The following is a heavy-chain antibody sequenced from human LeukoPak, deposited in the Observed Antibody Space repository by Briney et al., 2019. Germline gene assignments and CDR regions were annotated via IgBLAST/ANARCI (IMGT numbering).Heavy chain of an antibody. CDR1: GFSFSSHP. CDR2: ISSNGNTE. CDR3: ARDTSNGPFVTSLDY. J-gene: IGHJ4*02. V-gene: IGHV3-48*03. Sequence: GGSLRLSCAASGFSFSSHPINWVRQAPGRGLEWVSHISSNGNTEYYLDSVRLRFTMSRDNAKNLLFLQLDSLRAEDTAVYYCARDTSNGPFVTSLDYWGQGALVTVSS. D-gene: IGHD2-8*01.